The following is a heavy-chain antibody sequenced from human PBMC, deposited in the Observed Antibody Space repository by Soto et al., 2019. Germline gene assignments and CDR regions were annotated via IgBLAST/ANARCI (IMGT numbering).Heavy chain of an antibody. Sequence: GGSLRLSCAASGFTFSSYGMHWVRQAPGKGLEWVAVIWSDGNKKYYADSVKGRFTISRDNSKKTLYLQMNSLRAEDTAVYYCAVLLFDGWDYYYGMDVWGQGTTVTVSS. CDR1: GFTFSSYG. CDR3: AVLLFDGWDYYYGMDV. J-gene: IGHJ6*02. CDR2: IWSDGNKK. D-gene: IGHD2-21*02. V-gene: IGHV3-33*01.